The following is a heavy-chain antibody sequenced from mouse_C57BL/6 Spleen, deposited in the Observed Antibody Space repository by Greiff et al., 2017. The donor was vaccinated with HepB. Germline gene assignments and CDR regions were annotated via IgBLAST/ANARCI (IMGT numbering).Heavy chain of an antibody. V-gene: IGHV1-39*01. J-gene: IGHJ4*01. D-gene: IGHD1-1*01. Sequence: EVQVVESGPELVKPGASVKISCKASGYSFTDYNMNWVKQSNGKSLEWIGVINPNYGTTSYNQKFKGKATLTVDQSSSTAYMQLNSLTSEDSAVYYCARYYYGSRDYAMDYWGQGTSVTVSS. CDR1: GYSFTDYN. CDR2: INPNYGTT. CDR3: ARYYYGSRDYAMDY.